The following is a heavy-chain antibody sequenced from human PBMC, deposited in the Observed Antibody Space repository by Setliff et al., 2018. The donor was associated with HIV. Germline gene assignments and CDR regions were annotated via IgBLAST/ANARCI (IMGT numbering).Heavy chain of an antibody. CDR3: ARDQGLELRGDYYYYGMDV. J-gene: IGHJ6*02. Sequence: LSLTCTVSGGSIRSHYWSWIRQPPGKGLEWIGSFYHTGSTHYNPSLKSRTTMSLDTSRNQVSLKLSSVSAADTAVYYCARDQGLELRGDYYYYGMDVWGQGTTVTAP. CDR1: GGSIRSHY. V-gene: IGHV4-59*11. CDR2: FYHTGST. D-gene: IGHD1-7*01.